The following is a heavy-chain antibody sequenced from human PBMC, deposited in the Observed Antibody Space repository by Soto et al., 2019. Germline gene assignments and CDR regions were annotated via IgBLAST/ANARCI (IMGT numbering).Heavy chain of an antibody. J-gene: IGHJ4*02. CDR2: VYYSGST. CDR1: GGSISSYY. D-gene: IGHD2-2*01. V-gene: IGHV4-59*01. CDR3: ARSSAPCYVDY. Sequence: SETLSLTCTVSGGSISSYYWNWIRQPPGKGLEWIGYVYYSGSTNYNPSLKSRVTMSLDASRAHFSLELTSMTAADTAVYYCARSSAPCYVDYWGQGTLVTVSS.